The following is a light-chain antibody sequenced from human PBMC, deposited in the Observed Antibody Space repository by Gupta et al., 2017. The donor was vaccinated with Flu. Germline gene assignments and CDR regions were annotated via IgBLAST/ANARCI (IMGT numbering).Light chain of an antibody. Sequence: STLSASVGDRVTITCRASQNINSWLAWYQQKPGKAPNLLIYKASSLESGVPSRFSGSGYGTEFTLTISSLQPDDFASYYCQLDNSYSMSTFGQGTKLEMK. CDR1: QNINSW. CDR3: QLDNSYSMST. CDR2: KAS. J-gene: IGKJ2*01. V-gene: IGKV1-5*03.